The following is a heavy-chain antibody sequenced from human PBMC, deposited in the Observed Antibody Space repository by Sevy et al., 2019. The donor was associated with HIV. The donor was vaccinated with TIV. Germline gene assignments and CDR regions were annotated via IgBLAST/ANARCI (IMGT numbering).Heavy chain of an antibody. CDR3: ARESGYSYGYGDAFDI. CDR1: GGSISSSNW. CDR2: IYPSGCT. V-gene: IGHV4-4*02. J-gene: IGHJ3*02. Sequence: SETLSLTCSVSGGSISSSNWWSWVRQPPGKGLEWIGEIYPSGCTNYNPSLKSRVTISVDKSKNQFSLKLSSVTAADTAVYYCARESGYSYGYGDAFDIWGQGTMVTVSS. D-gene: IGHD5-18*01.